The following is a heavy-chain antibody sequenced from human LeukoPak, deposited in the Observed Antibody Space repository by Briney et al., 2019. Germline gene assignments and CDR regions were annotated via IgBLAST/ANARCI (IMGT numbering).Heavy chain of an antibody. CDR2: IIPIFGTA. Sequence: ASVKVSCKASGGTFSSYAISWVRQAPGQGLEWMGGIIPIFGTANYAQKFQGRVTITADESTSTAYMELSSLRSEDTAVYYCASAMTTVTTHFDYWGQGTLVTVSS. D-gene: IGHD4-17*01. CDR1: GGTFSSYA. V-gene: IGHV1-69*13. CDR3: ASAMTTVTTHFDY. J-gene: IGHJ4*02.